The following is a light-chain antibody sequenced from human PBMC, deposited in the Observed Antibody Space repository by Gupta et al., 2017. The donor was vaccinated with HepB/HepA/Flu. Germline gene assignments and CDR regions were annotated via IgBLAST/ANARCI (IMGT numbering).Light chain of an antibody. CDR3: QQRSNWPPEYT. Sequence: EIVLTQSPATLSVSPGERATLSCRPSQSVSSYLAWYQQKPGQAPRLLIYDASNRATGIPARFRGSGSGSDFTLTISSLEPEDSAVYYCQQRSNWPPEYTFGQGTKLEIK. CDR1: QSVSSY. J-gene: IGKJ2*01. V-gene: IGKV3-11*01. CDR2: DAS.